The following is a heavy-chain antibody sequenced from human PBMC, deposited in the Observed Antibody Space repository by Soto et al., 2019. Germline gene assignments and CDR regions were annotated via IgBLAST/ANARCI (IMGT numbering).Heavy chain of an antibody. J-gene: IGHJ4*02. CDR3: AAGYSSSWDVFDY. V-gene: IGHV4-39*01. CDR2: IYYSGST. CDR1: GGSISSSSYY. D-gene: IGHD6-13*01. Sequence: SETLSLTCTVSGGSISSSSYYWGWIRQPPGKGLEWIGSIYYSGSTYYNPSLKSRVTISVDTSKNQFSLKLSSVTAADTAVYYCAAGYSSSWDVFDYWGQGTLVTGSS.